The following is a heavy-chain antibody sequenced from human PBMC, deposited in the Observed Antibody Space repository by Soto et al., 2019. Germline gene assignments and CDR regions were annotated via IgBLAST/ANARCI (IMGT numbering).Heavy chain of an antibody. V-gene: IGHV2-26*01. J-gene: IGHJ6*03. CDR1: GFSLSNGKVG. D-gene: IGHD6-19*01. CDR2: IFSNDEK. Sequence: HVTLKESGPVLVKPTETLTLTCTVSGFSLSNGKVGVSWIRQPPGKALEWLAHIFSNDEKSYTTSLKSRLTISEDTSKSQVVLTMTNVDPLDTATYYCARILFGRSVAGGYFYMDVWGKGTTVTVS. CDR3: ARILFGRSVAGGYFYMDV.